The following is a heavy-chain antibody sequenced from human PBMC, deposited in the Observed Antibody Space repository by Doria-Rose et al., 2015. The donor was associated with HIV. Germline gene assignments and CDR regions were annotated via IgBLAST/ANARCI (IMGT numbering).Heavy chain of an antibody. CDR2: INPSNGGT. J-gene: IGHJ4*03. CDR3: TRSEYVDFGWLAY. Sequence: VHVKQSGAELVKPGASVELSCKTSGYTFTTYYMYWVKQRPGQGLEWIGEINPSNGGTNFNEKFKSKATLTVDTSSSTAYMQLSSLTSEDSAVYYCTRSEYVDFGWLAYWGQGTRVTV. V-gene: IGHV1-2*02. CDR1: GYTFTTYY. D-gene: IGHD3-9*01.